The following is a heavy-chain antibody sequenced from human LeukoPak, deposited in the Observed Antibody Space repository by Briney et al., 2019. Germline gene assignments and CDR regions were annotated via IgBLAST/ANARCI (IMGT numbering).Heavy chain of an antibody. CDR1: GFTFSSYG. CDR2: ISYDGSNK. Sequence: PGGSLRLSCAASGFTFSSYGMHWVRQAPGKGLEWVAVISYDGSNKYYADSVKGRFTISRDNSKNTLYLQMNSLRAEDTAVYYCAKADTRIAVAGPGFDYWGQGTLVTVSS. J-gene: IGHJ4*02. D-gene: IGHD6-19*01. V-gene: IGHV3-30*18. CDR3: AKADTRIAVAGPGFDY.